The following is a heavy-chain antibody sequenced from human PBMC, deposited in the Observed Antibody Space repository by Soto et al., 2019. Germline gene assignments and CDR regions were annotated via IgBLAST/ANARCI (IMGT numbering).Heavy chain of an antibody. CDR3: VRLGSFTVDS. CDR2: IYHSGGT. D-gene: IGHD3-10*01. CDR1: GESFSYDNW. Sequence: QVQLQESGPGLVKPSGTLSLACAVSGESFSYDNWWGWARQPPGKGLEWIGEIYHSGGTNYNPSLKSRVTVSVDESKNQFSLNLNSVTAADTAVYYCVRLGSFTVDSWGQGALVTVSS. V-gene: IGHV4-4*02. J-gene: IGHJ4*02.